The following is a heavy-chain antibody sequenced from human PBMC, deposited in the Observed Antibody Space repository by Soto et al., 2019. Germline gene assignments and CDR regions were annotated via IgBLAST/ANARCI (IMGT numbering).Heavy chain of an antibody. CDR3: ARGNYAGLYYYYGMDV. V-gene: IGHV3-33*01. CDR2: IWYDGSNK. J-gene: IGHJ6*02. D-gene: IGHD4-4*01. CDR1: GFTFSSYG. Sequence: GSLRLSCAASGFTFSSYGMHWVRQAPGKGLEWVAVIWYDGSNKYYADSVKGRFTISRDNSKNTLYLQMNSLRAEDTAVYYCARGNYAGLYYYYGMDVWGQGTTVTVSS.